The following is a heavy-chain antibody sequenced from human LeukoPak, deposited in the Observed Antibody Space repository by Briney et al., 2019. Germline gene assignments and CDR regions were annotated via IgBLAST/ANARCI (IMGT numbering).Heavy chain of an antibody. CDR2: IYYSGST. J-gene: IGHJ4*02. D-gene: IGHD3-22*01. Sequence: SETLSLTCTVSGGSISSGGYYWSWVRQHPGTGLEWIGYIYYSGSTYYNPSLKSRVTISVDTSKNQFSLKLSSVTAADTAVYYCARTPPYYYDSSGPYYFDYWGQGTLVTVSS. V-gene: IGHV4-31*03. CDR1: GGSISSGGYY. CDR3: ARTPPYYYDSSGPYYFDY.